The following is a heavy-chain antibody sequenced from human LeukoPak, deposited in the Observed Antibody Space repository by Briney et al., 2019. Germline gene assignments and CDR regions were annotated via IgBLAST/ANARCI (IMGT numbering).Heavy chain of an antibody. V-gene: IGHV3-48*04. D-gene: IGHD4-17*01. CDR2: ISSSGSTI. Sequence: GGSLRLSCEASGFTFSRYWMNWVRQAPGKGLEWVSYISSSGSTIYYTDSVKGRFTISRDNAKNSLYLQMNSLRAEDTAVYYCAREHYGDYVWGQGTLVTVSS. CDR1: GFTFSRYW. CDR3: AREHYGDYV. J-gene: IGHJ4*02.